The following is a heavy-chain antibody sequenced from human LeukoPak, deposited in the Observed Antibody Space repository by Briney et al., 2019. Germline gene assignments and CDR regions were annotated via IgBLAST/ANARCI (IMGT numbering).Heavy chain of an antibody. CDR3: VCDFALSNRSFFDP. CDR2: VDRDGSGT. Sequence: GGPLRLSCAASGFTFRDYWMHWVRQAPGKGLLWVSRVDRDGSGTNYADSVKGRFTISRDNTKNTVYLQMNSLRAEDTAVYYCVCDFALSNRSFFDPWGQGTLVTVSS. D-gene: IGHD2/OR15-2a*01. CDR1: GFTFRDYW. V-gene: IGHV3-74*01. J-gene: IGHJ5*02.